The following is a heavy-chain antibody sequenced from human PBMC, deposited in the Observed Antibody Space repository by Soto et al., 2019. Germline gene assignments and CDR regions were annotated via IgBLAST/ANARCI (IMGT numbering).Heavy chain of an antibody. V-gene: IGHV4-59*08. CDR3: ARNDRGYYYYYMDV. J-gene: IGHJ6*03. Sequence: PSGTLSLTCXVSGGSISSYYWSWIRQPPGKGLEWIGYIYYSGSTNYNPSLKSRVTISVDTSKNQFSLKLSSVTAADTAVYYCARNDRGYYYYYMDVWGKGTTVTVSS. CDR1: GGSISSYY. CDR2: IYYSGST.